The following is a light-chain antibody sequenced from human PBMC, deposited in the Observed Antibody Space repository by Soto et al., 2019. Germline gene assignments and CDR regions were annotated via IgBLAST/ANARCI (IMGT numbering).Light chain of an antibody. J-gene: IGKJ1*01. V-gene: IGKV3-20*01. Sequence: EIVLTQSPGTLSLSPGERATLSCRASQSVSSSYLAWYQQKPGQAPRLLIYGASSRATGIPDRFSGSGSGTDFTLTISRLEPEDFAVYYCLQDYNSPWTFGQGTKVEIK. CDR2: GAS. CDR3: LQDYNSPWT. CDR1: QSVSSSY.